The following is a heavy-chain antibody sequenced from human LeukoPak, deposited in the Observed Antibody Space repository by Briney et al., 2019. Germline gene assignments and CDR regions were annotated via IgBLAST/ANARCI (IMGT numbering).Heavy chain of an antibody. Sequence: GESLKISCKASGYSFTNYWIGWVRQMPGKGLEWMGIIYPGDSETTYSPSFQGRVTMSADKSTNTAYLQWSSLRASDTAIYFCARAATSGSLYSSYYQYMDVWGRGTTVTVSS. CDR3: ARAATSGSLYSSYYQYMDV. J-gene: IGHJ6*03. D-gene: IGHD3-3*01. CDR1: GYSFTNYW. CDR2: IYPGDSET. V-gene: IGHV5-51*01.